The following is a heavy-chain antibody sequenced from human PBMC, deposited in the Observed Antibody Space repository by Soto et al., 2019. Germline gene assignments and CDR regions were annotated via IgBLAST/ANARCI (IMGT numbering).Heavy chain of an antibody. CDR1: GYTFTSYG. Sequence: ASVKVSCKASGYTFTSYGISWVRQAPGQGLEWMGWISAYNGNTNYAQKLQGRVTMTTDTSTSTAYMELRSLRSDDTAVYYCARLDIVVVPAAIPPLYYYGMDVWGQGTTVTVSS. CDR2: ISAYNGNT. V-gene: IGHV1-18*01. CDR3: ARLDIVVVPAAIPPLYYYGMDV. J-gene: IGHJ6*02. D-gene: IGHD2-2*02.